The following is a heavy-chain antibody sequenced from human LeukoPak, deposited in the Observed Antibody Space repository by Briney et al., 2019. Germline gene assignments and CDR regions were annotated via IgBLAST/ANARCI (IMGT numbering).Heavy chain of an antibody. Sequence: PGGSLGLSCVVSGLTFSSYAMHWVRQAPGKGLEWVAVISYDGSNKYYADSVKGRFTISRDNSKNTLYLQMNSLRAEDTAVYYCARTTVTSNWGQGTLVTVSS. J-gene: IGHJ4*02. CDR1: GLTFSSYA. V-gene: IGHV3-30-3*01. D-gene: IGHD4-17*01. CDR3: ARTTVTSN. CDR2: ISYDGSNK.